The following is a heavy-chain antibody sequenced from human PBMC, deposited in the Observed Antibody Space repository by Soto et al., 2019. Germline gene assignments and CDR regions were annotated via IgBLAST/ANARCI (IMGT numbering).Heavy chain of an antibody. V-gene: IGHV4-38-2*02. CDR1: GYSITRGYY. CDR3: ARELSPDV. CDR2: MYHTGST. J-gene: IGHJ6*02. D-gene: IGHD2-15*01. Sequence: PSETLSLTCTVSGYSITRGYYWTWIRKPPGKGLEWIGSMYHTGSTYLNPSLKSRVTISVDTSQNQFSLRLSSVTAADTAVCYCARELSPDVWGQGTTVTVSS.